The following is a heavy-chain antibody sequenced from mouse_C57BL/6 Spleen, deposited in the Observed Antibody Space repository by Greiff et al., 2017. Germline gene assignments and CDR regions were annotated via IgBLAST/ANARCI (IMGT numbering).Heavy chain of an antibody. CDR2: IYPGSGST. D-gene: IGHD2-3*01. Sequence: VQLQQPGAELVKPGASVKMSCKASGYTLTSYWITWVKQRPGQGLEWIGDIYPGSGSTNYNEKFKSKATLTVDTSSSTAYMQLSSLTSEDSVVYYCARGDGYYRYFDVWGTGTTVTVSS. CDR3: ARGDGYYRYFDV. V-gene: IGHV1-55*01. CDR1: GYTLTSYW. J-gene: IGHJ1*03.